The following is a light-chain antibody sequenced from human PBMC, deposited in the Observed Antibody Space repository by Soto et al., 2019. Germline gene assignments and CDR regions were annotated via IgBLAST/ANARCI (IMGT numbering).Light chain of an antibody. CDR2: GAS. CDR1: QSVSSSY. J-gene: IGKJ2*01. Sequence: EIVLTQSPGTLSLSPGERATLSCRASQSVSSSYLAWYQQKPGQAPRLLMYGASSRATGIPDRFSGSGSGTDFTLTSSRLEPEDSAVYYCQQYGSSPRTFGQGTKLEIK. CDR3: QQYGSSPRT. V-gene: IGKV3-20*01.